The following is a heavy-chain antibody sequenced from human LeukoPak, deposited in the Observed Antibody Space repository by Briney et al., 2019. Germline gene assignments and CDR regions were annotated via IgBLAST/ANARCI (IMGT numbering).Heavy chain of an antibody. Sequence: PGGSLRLSCTASGFTFGDYAMSWVRQAPGKGLEWVGFIRSKAYGGTTEYAASVKGRFTISRDDPKSIAYLQMNSLKTEDTAVYYCTGSPVISNFDYWGQGTLVTVSS. CDR1: GFTFGDYA. CDR2: IRSKAYGGTT. D-gene: IGHD2-21*01. J-gene: IGHJ4*02. CDR3: TGSPVISNFDY. V-gene: IGHV3-49*04.